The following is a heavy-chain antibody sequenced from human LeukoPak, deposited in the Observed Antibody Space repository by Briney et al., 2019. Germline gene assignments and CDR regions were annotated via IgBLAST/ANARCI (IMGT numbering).Heavy chain of an antibody. J-gene: IGHJ4*02. Sequence: GGSLRLSCEASGFTFSSYAMHWVRQAPGKGLEWVAVISYDGSNKYYADSVKGRFTISRDNSKNTLYLQMNSLRAEDTAVYYCAKARPLSSWYFPVASDVYWGQGTLVTVSS. V-gene: IGHV3-30-3*01. D-gene: IGHD6-13*01. CDR2: ISYDGSNK. CDR1: GFTFSSYA. CDR3: AKARPLSSWYFPVASDVY.